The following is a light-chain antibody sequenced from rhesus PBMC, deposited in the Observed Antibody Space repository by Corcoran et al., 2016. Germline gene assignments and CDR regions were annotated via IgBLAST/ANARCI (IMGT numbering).Light chain of an antibody. Sequence: DIQMTQSPSSLSASVGDTVTITCRASQGISSYLNWFQQKPGKAPNLLIYDASSLESGVPSRFSGRGSGTDFTLTISSLQPEDFAAYYCLQHNSYPMYSFGQGTKVEIK. CDR3: LQHNSYPMYS. V-gene: IGKV1-28*03. J-gene: IGKJ2*01. CDR2: DAS. CDR1: QGISSY.